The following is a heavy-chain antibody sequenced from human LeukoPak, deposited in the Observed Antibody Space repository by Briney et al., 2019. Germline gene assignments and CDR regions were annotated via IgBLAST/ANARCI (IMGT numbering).Heavy chain of an antibody. V-gene: IGHV3-30*18. CDR2: IWYGGSNK. CDR3: AKEGSSSGEAFDI. Sequence: GRSLRLSCAASGFTFSSYGMHWVRQAPGKGLEGVAVIWYGGSNKYYADSVKGRFTISRDNSKNTLYLQMNSLRAEDTAVYYCAKEGSSSGEAFDIWGQGTMVTVSS. CDR1: GFTFSSYG. D-gene: IGHD6-6*01. J-gene: IGHJ3*02.